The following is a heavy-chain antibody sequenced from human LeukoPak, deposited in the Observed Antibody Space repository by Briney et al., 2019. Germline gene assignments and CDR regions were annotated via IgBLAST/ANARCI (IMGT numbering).Heavy chain of an antibody. CDR3: VTGRDCSGGSCYPNYWYFDL. CDR1: GYTLTKLS. CDR2: FDPEDGEK. Sequence: ASVKVSCKVSGYTLTKLSMHWVRQAPGKGLDGMGGFDPEDGEKIYAQKFQGRVNMTDDSSTDTAYMELSSVRSEDKAVYYCVTGRDCSGGSCYPNYWYFDLWGRGTLVTVSS. V-gene: IGHV1-24*01. J-gene: IGHJ2*01. D-gene: IGHD2-15*01.